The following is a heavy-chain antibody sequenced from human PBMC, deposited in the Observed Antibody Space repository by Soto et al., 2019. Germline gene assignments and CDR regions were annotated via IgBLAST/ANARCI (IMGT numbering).Heavy chain of an antibody. J-gene: IGHJ4*02. V-gene: IGHV4-30-4*01. CDR2: IYYSGST. Sequence: QVQLQESGPGLVKPSQTLSLTCTVSGGSISSGDYYWSWIRQPPGKGLEWIGYIYYSGSTYYNPSIKSRVTISVDTSKNQFSLKLSSVTAADTAVYYCARGYDYGDQGYYFDYWGQGTLVTVSS. CDR1: GGSISSGDYY. CDR3: ARGYDYGDQGYYFDY. D-gene: IGHD4-17*01.